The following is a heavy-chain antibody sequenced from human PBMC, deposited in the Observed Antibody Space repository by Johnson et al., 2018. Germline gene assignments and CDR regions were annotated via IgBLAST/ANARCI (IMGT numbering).Heavy chain of an antibody. D-gene: IGHD4-17*01. CDR3: ARLHSATGGYGDFDWYFDL. J-gene: IGHJ2*01. Sequence: QVQLVQSGGGVVQPGRSLRLSCAASGFTFSSYAMHWVRQAPGKGLEWVAVISYDGSNKYYADSVKGRFTISRDHSKNTLYLQMNSLRAEDTAVYYCARLHSATGGYGDFDWYFDLWGRGTLVTVSS. V-gene: IGHV3-30*14. CDR2: ISYDGSNK. CDR1: GFTFSSYA.